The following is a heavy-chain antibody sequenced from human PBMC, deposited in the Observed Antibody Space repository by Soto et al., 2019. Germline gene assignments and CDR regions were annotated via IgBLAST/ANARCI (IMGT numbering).Heavy chain of an antibody. CDR2: IYYSGST. CDR3: XXXXXXXXFDY. V-gene: IGHV4-30-4*01. Sequence: QVQLQESGPGLVKPSQTLSLTCTVSGGSISSGDYYWTWIRQPPGKGLEWIGYIYYSGSTYYNPSLKSRVTISVDTSKNQFSLKLSSVTAADTXXXXXXXXXXXXXFDYXGQGTLVTVSS. J-gene: IGHJ4*02. CDR1: GGSISSGDYY.